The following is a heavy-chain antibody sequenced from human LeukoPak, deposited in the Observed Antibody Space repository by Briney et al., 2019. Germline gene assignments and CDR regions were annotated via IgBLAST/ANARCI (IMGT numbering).Heavy chain of an antibody. D-gene: IGHD3-9*01. CDR2: ISHSGSA. Sequence: PSETLSLTCTVSGGSITNFYWSWIRQPPGKGLEWIGYISHSGSANYNPSLKSRVTISVDTSKSQFSLNLSSVTAADAAVYYCARVDVLTDYYINAFDIWGQGTMVTVSS. CDR1: GGSITNFY. J-gene: IGHJ3*02. V-gene: IGHV4-59*01. CDR3: ARVDVLTDYYINAFDI.